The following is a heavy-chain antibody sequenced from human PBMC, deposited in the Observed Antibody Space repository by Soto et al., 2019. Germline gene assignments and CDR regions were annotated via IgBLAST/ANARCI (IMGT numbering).Heavy chain of an antibody. J-gene: IGHJ3*02. Sequence: QSGGSLRLSCAASGFTFSSYGMHWVRQAPGKGLEWVAVISYDGSNKYYADSVKGRFTISRDNSKNTLYLQMNSLRAEDTAVYYCAKSVIGDLVPHDIWGQGTMVTVSS. CDR3: AKSVIGDLVPHDI. CDR1: GFTFSSYG. CDR2: ISYDGSNK. D-gene: IGHD3-16*02. V-gene: IGHV3-30*18.